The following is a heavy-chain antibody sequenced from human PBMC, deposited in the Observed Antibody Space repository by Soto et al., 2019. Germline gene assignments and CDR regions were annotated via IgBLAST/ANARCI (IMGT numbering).Heavy chain of an antibody. CDR1: GFAFASNG. D-gene: IGHD3-3*01. CDR2: ISFDGNTQ. J-gene: IGHJ4*02. CDR3: AKDRSEWLVMGGLPDS. Sequence: GGSLRLSCAASGFAFASNGMHWVRQPPGKGLEWVAVISFDGNTQYYRDSVEGRFTISRDNMKSTLFLELNSLRPDDTAVYYCAKDRSEWLVMGGLPDSWGQGTLGTVSS. V-gene: IGHV3-30*18.